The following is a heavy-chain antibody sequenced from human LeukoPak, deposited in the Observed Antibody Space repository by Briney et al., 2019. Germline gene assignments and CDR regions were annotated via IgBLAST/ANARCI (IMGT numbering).Heavy chain of an antibody. D-gene: IGHD3-16*02. CDR3: ARFVIGRYYFDY. V-gene: IGHV1-18*01. J-gene: IGHJ4*02. CDR1: GYTFTSYG. Sequence: ASVKVSCKASGYTFTSYGISWVRQPPGQGLEWMGWISAYNGNTNYAQKLQGRVTMTTDTSTSTAYMELRSLRSDDTAVYYCARFVIGRYYFDYWGQGTLVTVSS. CDR2: ISAYNGNT.